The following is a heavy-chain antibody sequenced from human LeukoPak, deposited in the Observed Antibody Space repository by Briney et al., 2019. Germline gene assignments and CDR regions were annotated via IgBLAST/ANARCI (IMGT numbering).Heavy chain of an antibody. CDR3: AASSSSWWYYFDY. CDR2: ISWNSGII. D-gene: IGHD6-6*01. J-gene: IGHJ4*02. V-gene: IGHV3-9*01. CDR1: GFTFDDYA. Sequence: GGSLRLSCAASGFTFDDYAMHWVRQAPGKGLEWVSGISWNSGIIGYADSVKGRFTISRDNAKNSLYLQMNSLRAEDTAVYYCAASSSSWWYYFDYWGQGTLVTVSS.